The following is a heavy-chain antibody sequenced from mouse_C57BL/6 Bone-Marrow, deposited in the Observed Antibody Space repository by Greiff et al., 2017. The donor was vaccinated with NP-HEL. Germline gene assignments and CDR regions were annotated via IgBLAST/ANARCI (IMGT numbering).Heavy chain of an antibody. V-gene: IGHV5-4*03. CDR2: ISDGGSYT. CDR3: ARGGYFDD. CDR1: GFTFSSYA. J-gene: IGHJ2*01. Sequence: DVKLVESGGGLVKPGGSLKLSCAASGFTFSSYAMSWVRQTPEKRLEWVATISDGGSYTYYPDNVKGRFTISRDNAKNNLYLQMSHLKSEDTAMYYCARGGYFDDWGQGTTLTVSS.